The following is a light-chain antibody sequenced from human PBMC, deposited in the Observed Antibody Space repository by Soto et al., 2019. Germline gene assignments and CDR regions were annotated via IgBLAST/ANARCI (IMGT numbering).Light chain of an antibody. J-gene: IGKJ1*01. V-gene: IGKV3-15*01. CDR2: SAS. CDR3: QQYNYWPIT. CDR1: QSISDT. Sequence: EIVMTQSPATLSVSPGGRATLSCRASQSISDTLAWYQHKPGQAPRLLIYSASRGATGFPARFSGSGSGTDFILTISSLQSEDFAVYYCQQYNYWPITFGQGTKVDIK.